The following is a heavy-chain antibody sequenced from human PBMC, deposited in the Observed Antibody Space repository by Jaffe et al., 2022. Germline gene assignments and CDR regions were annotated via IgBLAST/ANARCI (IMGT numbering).Heavy chain of an antibody. CDR1: GFTFDDYA. Sequence: EVQLVESGGGLVQPGRSLRLSCAASGFTFDDYAMHWVRQAPGKGLEWVSGISWNSGSIGYADSVKGRFTISRDNAKNSLYLQMNSLRAEDTALYYCAKVKVYSGYDDVGYFDYWGQGTLVTVSS. V-gene: IGHV3-9*01. D-gene: IGHD5-12*01. CDR2: ISWNSGSI. J-gene: IGHJ4*02. CDR3: AKVKVYSGYDDVGYFDY.